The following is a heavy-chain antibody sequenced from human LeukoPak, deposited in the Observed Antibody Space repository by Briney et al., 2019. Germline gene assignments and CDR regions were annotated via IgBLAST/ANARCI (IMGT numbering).Heavy chain of an antibody. D-gene: IGHD4-23*01. CDR2: INHSGST. Sequence: SETLSLTCAVYGGSFSCYYWRWIRQPPGNGLELIGEINHSGSTNYNPSLKIRVTISVDTSKNQFSLKLSSVTAADTAVYYCARICLFGSGKQNYFDYWGQGTLVIFSS. J-gene: IGHJ4*02. CDR1: GGSFSCYY. CDR3: ARICLFGSGKQNYFDY. V-gene: IGHV4-34*01.